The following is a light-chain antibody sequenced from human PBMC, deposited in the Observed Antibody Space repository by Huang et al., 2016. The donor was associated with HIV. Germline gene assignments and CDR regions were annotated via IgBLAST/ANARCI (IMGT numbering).Light chain of an antibody. Sequence: EIVLTQSPDTLSLSPGERATVSCRASQTVTRNYLAWYQQRPGQAPKLLIYGASTRATGIPARFSGSGPGTDFTLTISRLAPEDFAVYYCQQFGSSPPYSFGQGTKLEIK. CDR3: QQFGSSPPYS. J-gene: IGKJ2*03. CDR2: GAS. CDR1: QTVTRNY. V-gene: IGKV3-20*01.